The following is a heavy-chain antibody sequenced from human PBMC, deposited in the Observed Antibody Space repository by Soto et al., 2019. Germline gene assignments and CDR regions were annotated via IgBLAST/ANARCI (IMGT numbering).Heavy chain of an antibody. CDR2: IIPILGTT. V-gene: IGHV1-69*01. Sequence: QVQLVQSGAEVKKPGSSVKVSCKASGGPLTRYAIIWVRQAPGQGLEWMGGIIPILGTTIFAQKFQGRVTITADESTSTGYIELRSLRSEDTAVYYCTRATYHDNVWGSYPYYYSGMDVWGQGTTVTVSS. D-gene: IGHD3-16*02. J-gene: IGHJ6*02. CDR1: GGPLTRYA. CDR3: TRATYHDNVWGSYPYYYSGMDV.